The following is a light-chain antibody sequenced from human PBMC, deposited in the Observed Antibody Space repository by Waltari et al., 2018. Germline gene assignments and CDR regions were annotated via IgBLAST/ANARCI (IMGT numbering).Light chain of an antibody. Sequence: EIVLTQSPGTLSLSPGERATLSCRASQSVSSSYLAWYQQKPGQAPSLLIYGASSRATVVPDRFSGSGSGTDFTLTISRLEPEDFAVYYCQQYGISPGTFGQGTKLEIK. CDR1: QSVSSSY. CDR3: QQYGISPGT. V-gene: IGKV3-20*01. J-gene: IGKJ2*01. CDR2: GAS.